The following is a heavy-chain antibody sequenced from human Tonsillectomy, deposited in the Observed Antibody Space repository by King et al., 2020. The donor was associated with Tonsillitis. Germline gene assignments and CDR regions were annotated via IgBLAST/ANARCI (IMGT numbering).Heavy chain of an antibody. D-gene: IGHD3-3*01. CDR2: IDRDDDK. CDR3: ARISNDFWSGYADY. J-gene: IGHJ4*02. V-gene: IGHV2-70*01. Sequence: TLKESGPALVKPTQTLTLTCTFSGFSLSTSALCVSWIRQPPGKALEWLALIDRDDDKYYSTSLKTRLTISKDTSKNQVVLTMTNMDPVDTATYYCARISNDFWSGYADYWGQGTLVTVSS. CDR1: GFSLSTSALC.